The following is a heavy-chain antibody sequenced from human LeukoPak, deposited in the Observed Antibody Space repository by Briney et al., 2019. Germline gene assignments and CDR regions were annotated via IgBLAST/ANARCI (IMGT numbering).Heavy chain of an antibody. CDR3: ARVQRGIAVALDY. V-gene: IGHV3-48*03. J-gene: IGHJ4*02. CDR2: ISTTGSSI. D-gene: IGHD6-19*01. Sequence: GGSLRLSCAASGFTFSSYEMNWVRQAPGKGLEWVSYISTTGSSIYYADSVKGRFTISRDNVKNLLYLQMNSLRAEDTAVYYCARVQRGIAVALDYWGQGTLVTVSS. CDR1: GFTFSSYE.